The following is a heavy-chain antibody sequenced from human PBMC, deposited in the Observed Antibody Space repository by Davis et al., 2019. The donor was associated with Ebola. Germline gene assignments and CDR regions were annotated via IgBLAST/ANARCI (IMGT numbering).Heavy chain of an antibody. V-gene: IGHV3-30*18. CDR1: GFTFSSYG. CDR3: AKDLSNVIVVVTAIDS. CDR2: ISFDGSNK. J-gene: IGHJ4*02. D-gene: IGHD2-21*02. Sequence: GESLKISCAASGFTFSSYGMHWVRQAPGKGLEWVASISFDGSNKYYAGSVKGRFTISRDNSKNTLYLQMNSVTAEDTAVYYCAKDLSNVIVVVTAIDSWGQGTLVTVSS.